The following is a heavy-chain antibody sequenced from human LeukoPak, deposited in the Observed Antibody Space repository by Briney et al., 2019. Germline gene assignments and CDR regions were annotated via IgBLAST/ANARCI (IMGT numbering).Heavy chain of an antibody. CDR1: GGSMRHSY. CDR2: VYDNGNS. D-gene: IGHD3-3*01. CDR3: ARGSRYKPDFFDD. Sequence: PSETLSLTCSVSGGSMRHSYWTWIRQTPEKGLEWIGYVYDNGNSNSRSSLRSRVSMSVDTSKNEFSLKLSSVTAADTAVYLCARGSRYKPDFFDDWGLGTPVTVSS. J-gene: IGHJ4*02. V-gene: IGHV4-59*01.